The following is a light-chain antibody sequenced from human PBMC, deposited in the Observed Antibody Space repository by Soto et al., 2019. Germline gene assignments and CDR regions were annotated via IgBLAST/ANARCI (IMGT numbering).Light chain of an antibody. Sequence: EIVMTQSPATLSVSPGEGATLSCRASQSVNRNLAWYQQKPGQAPRLLIYGASTRATGFPARFSGSGSGTNFTLTISSLQSEDFAVYFCHQYNNWPGYTFGQGTKLEIK. CDR1: QSVNRN. CDR3: HQYNNWPGYT. CDR2: GAS. V-gene: IGKV3-15*01. J-gene: IGKJ2*01.